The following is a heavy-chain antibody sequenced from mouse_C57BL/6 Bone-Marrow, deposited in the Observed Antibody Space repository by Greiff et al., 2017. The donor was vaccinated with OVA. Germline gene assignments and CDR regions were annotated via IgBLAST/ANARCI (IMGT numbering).Heavy chain of an antibody. J-gene: IGHJ3*01. CDR1: GYSFTDYD. CDR2: INPNYGTT. CDR3: ARFGVAY. V-gene: IGHV1-39*01. Sequence: VQLLQSGAELVKPGASVKISCTASGYSFTDYDMTWVKQTPGKSLEWIGEINPNYGTTSYNQKFKGKTTLTVDQSSSTAYMQLNSLTSEDAAVYYCARFGVAYWGQGTLVTVSA. D-gene: IGHD3-1*01.